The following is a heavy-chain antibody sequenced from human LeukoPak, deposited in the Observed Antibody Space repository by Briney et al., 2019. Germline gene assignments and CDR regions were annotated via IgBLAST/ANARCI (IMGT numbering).Heavy chain of an antibody. V-gene: IGHV1-46*01. J-gene: IGHJ2*01. CDR3: ARGGGFTPDPWYFDL. CDR1: GYTFTSYY. Sequence: ASVKVSCKASGYTFTSYYMHWVRQAPGQGLEWMGIINPSGGSTSYAQKFQGRVTMTRDTSTSTVYMELSSLRSEDTAVYYCARGGGFTPDPWYFDLWGRGTLVTVSS. D-gene: IGHD2-15*01. CDR2: INPSGGST.